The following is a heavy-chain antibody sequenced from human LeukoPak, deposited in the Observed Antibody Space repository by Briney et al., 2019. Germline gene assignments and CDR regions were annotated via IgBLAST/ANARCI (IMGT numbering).Heavy chain of an antibody. J-gene: IGHJ5*02. CDR1: GYTFTSYG. V-gene: IGHV1-18*01. CDR3: ARVYYGFWSGYYTWFDP. CDR2: ISAYNGNT. Sequence: ASVKVSCKASGYTFTSYGISWVRQAPGQGLEWMGWISAYNGNTNYAQKLQGRVTMTTDTSTSTAYMELRSLRSDDTAVYYCARVYYGFWSGYYTWFDPWGQGTLVTVSS. D-gene: IGHD3-3*01.